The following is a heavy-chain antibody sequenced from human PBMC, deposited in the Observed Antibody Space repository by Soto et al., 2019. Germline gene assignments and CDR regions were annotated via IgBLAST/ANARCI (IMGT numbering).Heavy chain of an antibody. CDR2: ISSRGRTI. J-gene: IGHJ6*02. Sequence: GGSLRLSCASSGFTFGDYYIIWIRQSPRKALEWVSYISSRGRTIYYADPVKGRFTISRDKAKKSLYLKMNSLRAEDTAVYYCARKPGPNYYYYYGMEVWGQGNTVTVSS. V-gene: IGHV3-11*01. CDR3: ARKPGPNYYYYYGMEV. CDR1: GFTFGDYY.